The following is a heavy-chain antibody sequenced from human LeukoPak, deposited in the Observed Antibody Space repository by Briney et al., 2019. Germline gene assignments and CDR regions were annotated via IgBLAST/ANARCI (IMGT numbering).Heavy chain of an antibody. Sequence: ASVKVSCKVSGYTLTELSMHWVRQAPGKGLEWMGGFDPEDGETIYAQKFQGRVTMTEDTSTDTAYMELSSLRSEDTVVYHCATDRPYSSSTNNWFDPWGQGTLVTVSS. D-gene: IGHD6-13*01. J-gene: IGHJ5*02. CDR3: ATDRPYSSSTNNWFDP. CDR2: FDPEDGET. V-gene: IGHV1-24*01. CDR1: GYTLTELS.